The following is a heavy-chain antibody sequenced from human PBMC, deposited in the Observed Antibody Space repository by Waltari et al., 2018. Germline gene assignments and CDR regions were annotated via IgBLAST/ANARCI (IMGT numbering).Heavy chain of an antibody. CDR1: GFTFSSYA. Sequence: EVHLLESGGGLVQPGGSLRLSCAASGFTFSSYAMNWVRQAPGKGRGWVSAISGRGTNTWSADSVKGRFSISRDNSKNTLYLQMNSLRAEDTAVYYCAKAPQVVNYGSWSDYYPGFGYWGQGTLVTVSS. CDR2: ISGRGTNT. V-gene: IGHV3-23*01. CDR3: AKAPQVVNYGSWSDYYPGFGY. J-gene: IGHJ4*02. D-gene: IGHD3-3*01.